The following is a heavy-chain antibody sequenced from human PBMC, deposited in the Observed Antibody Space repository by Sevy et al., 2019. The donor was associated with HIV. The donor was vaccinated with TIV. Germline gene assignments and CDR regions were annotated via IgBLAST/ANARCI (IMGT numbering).Heavy chain of an antibody. CDR3: ARHSHGSGTYYVPFNS. CDR2: GFHSGST. CDR1: GYSITSGYL. D-gene: IGHD3-10*01. J-gene: IGHJ4*02. Sequence: SETLSLTCAVSGYSITSGYLWGWIRQPPGKGLEWIGSGFHSGSTYYNPSLNSRVIISVDTSKNEFSLILNSVTAADTAVYYCARHSHGSGTYYVPFNSWGQGTLVTVSS. V-gene: IGHV4-38-2*01.